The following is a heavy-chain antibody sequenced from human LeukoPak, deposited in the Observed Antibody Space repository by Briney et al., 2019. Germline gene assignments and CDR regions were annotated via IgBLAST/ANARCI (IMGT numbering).Heavy chain of an antibody. V-gene: IGHV3-7*01. CDR1: GFTFSNYW. Sequence: GGSLRLSCAASGFTFSNYWMYWVRQAPGKGLEWVANIKQDGSEKFYVDSVKGRFTISRDNAKSSLYLQTNSLGAEDTAVYYCARGPYDVWGQGAMVTVS. J-gene: IGHJ3*01. CDR3: ARGPYDV. CDR2: IKQDGSEK.